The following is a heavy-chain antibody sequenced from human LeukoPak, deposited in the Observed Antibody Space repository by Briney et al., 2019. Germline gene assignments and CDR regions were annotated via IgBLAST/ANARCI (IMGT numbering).Heavy chain of an antibody. V-gene: IGHV3-7*01. CDR2: IKQDGSEK. CDR1: GFTFSNAW. CDR3: ARDEVGGYYFDY. Sequence: GGSLRLSCAASGFTFSNAWMSWVRQAPGKGPEWVANIKQDGSEKYYVDSVKGRFTISRDNAKNSLYLQMNSLRAEDTAVYYCARDEVGGYYFDYWGQGTLVTVSS. D-gene: IGHD3-3*01. J-gene: IGHJ4*02.